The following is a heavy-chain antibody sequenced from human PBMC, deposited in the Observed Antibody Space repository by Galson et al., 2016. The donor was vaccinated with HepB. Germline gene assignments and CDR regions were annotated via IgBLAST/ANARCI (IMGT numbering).Heavy chain of an antibody. J-gene: IGHJ4*02. Sequence: QSGAEVKKPGESLKISCKVSGYRFPTYGISWVRQAPGQGLEWMGWISPNSGNTTYAQKVQGRVTMTTDTSTNTVYMELRSLRSDDTAVYYCAREGVCTGGRCYSGFDYWGQGTLVTVSS. CDR1: GYRFPTYG. CDR3: AREGVCTGGRCYSGFDY. D-gene: IGHD2-15*01. V-gene: IGHV1-18*04. CDR2: ISPNSGNT.